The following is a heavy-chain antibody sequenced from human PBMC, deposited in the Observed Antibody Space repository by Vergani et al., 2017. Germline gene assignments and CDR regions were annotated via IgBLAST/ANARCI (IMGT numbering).Heavy chain of an antibody. Sequence: QVQLVQSGAEVKKPGSSVKVSCKASGGTFSSYTISWVRQAPGQGLEWMGRIIPILGIANYAQKFQGRVTITADKSTSTAYMELSSLRSEDTAVYYCARDQTLLRGYYYYMDVWGKGTTVTVS. V-gene: IGHV1-69*08. CDR3: ARDQTLLRGYYYYMDV. CDR1: GGTFSSYT. J-gene: IGHJ6*03. CDR2: IIPILGIA. D-gene: IGHD3-10*01.